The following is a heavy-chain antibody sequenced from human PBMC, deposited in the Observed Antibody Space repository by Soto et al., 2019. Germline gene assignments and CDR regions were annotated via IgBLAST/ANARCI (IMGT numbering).Heavy chain of an antibody. Sequence: GASVKVSCKASGYTFTSYGISWVRQAPGQGLEWMGWINAGNSNTKYSQKFQGRVTITRDTSASTVYMELSSLKSEDTAVYYCASLGGQQLVETIKYYYDSSGSGIDYWG. CDR3: ASLGGQQLVETIKYYYDSSGSGIDY. J-gene: IGHJ4*01. CDR1: GYTFTSYG. CDR2: INAGNSNT. V-gene: IGHV1-18*01. D-gene: IGHD3-22*01.